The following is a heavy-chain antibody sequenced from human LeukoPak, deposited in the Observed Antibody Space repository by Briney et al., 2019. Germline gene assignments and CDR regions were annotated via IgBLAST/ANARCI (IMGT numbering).Heavy chain of an antibody. J-gene: IGHJ4*02. V-gene: IGHV4-39*07. Sequence: SETLSLTCTVSGGSISSSSYYWGWIRQPPGKGLEWIGSIYYSGSTYYNPSLKSRVTISVDTSKNQFSLKLSSVTAADTAVYYCAKTSSGWMYYLDYWGQGTLVTVSS. CDR3: AKTSSGWMYYLDY. D-gene: IGHD6-19*01. CDR1: GGSISSSSYY. CDR2: IYYSGST.